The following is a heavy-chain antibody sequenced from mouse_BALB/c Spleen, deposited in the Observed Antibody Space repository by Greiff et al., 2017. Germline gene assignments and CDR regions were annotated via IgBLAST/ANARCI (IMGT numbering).Heavy chain of an antibody. CDR2: IRLKSNNYAT. V-gene: IGHV6-6*02. Sequence: EVKLMESGGGLVQPGGSMKLSCVASGFTFSNYWMNWVRQSPEKGLEWVAEIRLKSNNYATHYAESVKGRFTISRDDSKSSVYLQMNNLRAEDTGIYYCTPFAYWGQGTLVTVSA. CDR1: GFTFSNYW. J-gene: IGHJ3*01. CDR3: TPFAY.